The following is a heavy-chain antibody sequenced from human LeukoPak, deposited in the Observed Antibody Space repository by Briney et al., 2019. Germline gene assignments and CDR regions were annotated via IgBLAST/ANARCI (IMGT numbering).Heavy chain of an antibody. CDR1: GFTFSSYS. Sequence: GGSLRLSCAASGFTFSSYSMNWARQAPGKGLEWVSSISSSSSCIHYADSVKVRFTISRDNAKNSLYLQMNSLRAEDTAVYYCARLDTAMDYSAFDIWGQGTTVTVSS. V-gene: IGHV3-21*01. D-gene: IGHD5-18*01. CDR3: ARLDTAMDYSAFDI. CDR2: ISSSSSCI. J-gene: IGHJ3*02.